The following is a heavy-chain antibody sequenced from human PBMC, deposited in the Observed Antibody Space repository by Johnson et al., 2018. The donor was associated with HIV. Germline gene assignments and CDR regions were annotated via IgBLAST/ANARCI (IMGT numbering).Heavy chain of an antibody. CDR1: GFTVSNNY. CDR2: IHRGGST. Sequence: VQLVASGGGLVQPGGSLTLSCAASGFTVSNNYMTWVRQAPQRGREWLSVIHRGGSTDHADSVKGRCTVSRATSKNTVYLPINTLRAEDTAVYYCARAPFLPLGIWGQGTVVTVSS. J-gene: IGHJ3*02. CDR3: ARAPFLPLGI. D-gene: IGHD7-27*01. V-gene: IGHV3-66*02.